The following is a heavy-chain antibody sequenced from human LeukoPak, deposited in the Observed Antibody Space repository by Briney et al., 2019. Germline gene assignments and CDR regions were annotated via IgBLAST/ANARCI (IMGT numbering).Heavy chain of an antibody. D-gene: IGHD6-13*01. J-gene: IGHJ4*02. CDR1: GFTFSTYS. Sequence: PGGSLRLSCAASGFTFSTYSMNWVRQAAGKGLEWVSSISTGSSYMYYADSVKGRFTISRDNAMNSLYLQMNSLRVEDTAVYYCAGTAAGTDYWGQGTLVTVSS. CDR3: AGTAAGTDY. CDR2: ISTGSSYM. V-gene: IGHV3-21*01.